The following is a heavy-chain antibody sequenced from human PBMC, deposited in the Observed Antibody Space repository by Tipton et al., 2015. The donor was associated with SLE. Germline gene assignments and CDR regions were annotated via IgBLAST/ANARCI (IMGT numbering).Heavy chain of an antibody. CDR2: IYYSGST. D-gene: IGHD5-12*01. J-gene: IGHJ4*02. Sequence: TLSLTCTVSGGSISSYYWGWIRQPPGKGLEWIGSIYYSGSTYYNPSLKSRVTISVDTSKNQFSLKLSSVTAADTAVYYCARRHYSGPFDNWGQGTLVTVST. CDR3: ARRHYSGPFDN. V-gene: IGHV4-39*07. CDR1: GGSISSYY.